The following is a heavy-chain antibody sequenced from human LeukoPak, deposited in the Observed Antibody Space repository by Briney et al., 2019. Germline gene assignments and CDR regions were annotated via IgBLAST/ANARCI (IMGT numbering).Heavy chain of an antibody. CDR1: GGSISSRNW. CDR2: IYHSGST. CDR3: ARVSSGYVDY. D-gene: IGHD1-26*01. J-gene: IGHJ4*02. V-gene: IGHV4-4*02. Sequence: PSETLSLTCAVSGGSISSRNWWSWVRQPPGRGLEWIGEIYHSGSTNYNPSLKSRVTILADKSKNQFSLKLSSATAADTAVYYCARVSSGYVDYWGQGTLVTVSS.